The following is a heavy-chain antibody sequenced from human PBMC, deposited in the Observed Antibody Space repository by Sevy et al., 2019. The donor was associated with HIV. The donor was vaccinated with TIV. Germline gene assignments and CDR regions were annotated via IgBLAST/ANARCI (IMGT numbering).Heavy chain of an antibody. Sequence: GGSLRLSCAASGFTFSSYAMHWVRQAPGKGLEWVAVISYDGSNKYYADSVKGRFTISRDNSKNTLYLQMNSLRAEDTAVYYRARDIGYCSSTSCFYYYGMDVWGQGTTVTVSS. D-gene: IGHD2-2*01. CDR1: GFTFSSYA. CDR3: ARDIGYCSSTSCFYYYGMDV. CDR2: ISYDGSNK. J-gene: IGHJ6*02. V-gene: IGHV3-30-3*01.